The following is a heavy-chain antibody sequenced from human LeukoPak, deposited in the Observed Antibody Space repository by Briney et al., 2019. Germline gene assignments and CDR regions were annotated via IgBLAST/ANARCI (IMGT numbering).Heavy chain of an antibody. J-gene: IGHJ4*02. CDR1: GFTFSAYA. Sequence: GGSLRLSCAASGFTFSAYAMSWVRQAPGKGLEWVSVISGSGGTKYYADSVKGRFTISRDKSTVSLLMNSLRAEDTAMYYCARRAGDYSHPYDYWGQGTLVTVSS. V-gene: IGHV3-23*01. CDR2: ISGSGGTK. CDR3: ARRAGDYSHPYDY. D-gene: IGHD3-22*01.